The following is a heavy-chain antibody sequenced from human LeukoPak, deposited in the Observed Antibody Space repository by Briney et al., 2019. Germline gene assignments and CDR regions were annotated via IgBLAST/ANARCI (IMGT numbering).Heavy chain of an antibody. CDR2: ISSSGSTI. Sequence: GGSLRLSCAASGFTFSDYYMSWIRQAPGKGLEWVSYISSSGSTIYYADSVKGRFTISRDNAKNSLYLQMNSLRAEDTAVYYCARLGGEQWLVPVYYYYYMDVWGKGTTVTVSS. CDR1: GFTFSDYY. D-gene: IGHD6-19*01. CDR3: ARLGGEQWLVPVYYYYYMDV. V-gene: IGHV3-11*01. J-gene: IGHJ6*03.